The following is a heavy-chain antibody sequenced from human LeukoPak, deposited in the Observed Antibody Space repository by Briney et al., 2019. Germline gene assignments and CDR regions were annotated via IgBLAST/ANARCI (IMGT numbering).Heavy chain of an antibody. CDR2: INPNSGGT. J-gene: IGHJ4*02. CDR1: GYSFTDYF. V-gene: IGHV1-2*02. D-gene: IGHD3-10*01. Sequence: ASVKVSCKASGYSFTDYFIHWVRQAPGQGLEWMGWINPNSGGTNYAQKFQGRVTMTRGTSISTAYMELTSLTSDDTAVYFCVRGGGGLAYWGPGTLVTVSS. CDR3: VRGGGGLAY.